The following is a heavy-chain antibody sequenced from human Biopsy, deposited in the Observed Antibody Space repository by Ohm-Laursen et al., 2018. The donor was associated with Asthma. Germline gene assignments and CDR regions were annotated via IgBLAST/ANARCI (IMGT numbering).Heavy chain of an antibody. CDR2: ISYDGGNK. Sequence: SLRLSCTASGFTFSIYDIHWVRQAPGKGLEWVAVISYDGGNKFYGDSVKGRFTLSRDNSRNTLYLQMNSLRVEDTAIYYCARTQERWTSIQDDALDIWGQGTMVSVSS. D-gene: IGHD4-23*01. CDR1: GFTFSIYD. CDR3: ARTQERWTSIQDDALDI. J-gene: IGHJ3*02. V-gene: IGHV3-30*03.